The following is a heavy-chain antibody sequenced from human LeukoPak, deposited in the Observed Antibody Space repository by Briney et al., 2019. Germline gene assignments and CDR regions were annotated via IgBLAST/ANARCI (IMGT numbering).Heavy chain of an antibody. V-gene: IGHV1-69*05. CDR1: GGTFSSYA. CDR2: IIPIFGTA. Sequence: SVKVSCKASGGTFSSYAISWVRQAPGQGLEWMGGIIPIFGTANYAQKFQGRVTITTDESTSTAYMELSSLRSEDTAVYYCASIVVPAANDAFDIWGQGTIVTVSS. CDR3: ASIVVPAANDAFDI. J-gene: IGHJ3*02. D-gene: IGHD2-2*01.